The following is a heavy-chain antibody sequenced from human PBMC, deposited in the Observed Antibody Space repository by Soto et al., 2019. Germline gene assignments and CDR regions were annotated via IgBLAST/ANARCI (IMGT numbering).Heavy chain of an antibody. CDR1: GYTFTSYG. Sequence: ASVKVSCKASGYTFTSYGISWVRQAPGQGLEWMGWISAYNGNTNYAQKLQGRVTMTTDTSTSTAYMELRSLRSDDTAVYYCARDPGLSDYYYYYGMDVWGQGTTFTVSS. V-gene: IGHV1-18*01. CDR2: ISAYNGNT. D-gene: IGHD2-21*02. J-gene: IGHJ6*02. CDR3: ARDPGLSDYYYYYGMDV.